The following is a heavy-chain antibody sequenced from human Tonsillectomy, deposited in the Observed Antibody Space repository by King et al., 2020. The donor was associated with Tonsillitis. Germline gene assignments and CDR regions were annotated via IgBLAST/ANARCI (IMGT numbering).Heavy chain of an antibody. CDR2: IYYTGNT. V-gene: IGHV4-59*01. CDR3: AREPNCGPDCYYSYSDAFAV. J-gene: IGHJ3*01. D-gene: IGHD2-21*02. CDR1: GGSIDSYY. Sequence: QLQESGPGLVKPSESLSLTCTVSGGSIDSYYWSWIRLSPGKGLEWIGSIYYTGNTDYSPSLQSRVTISVDRSESQFSLTLTSVTTADTAVYFCAREPNCGPDCYYSYSDAFAVWGQGTMVAVSS.